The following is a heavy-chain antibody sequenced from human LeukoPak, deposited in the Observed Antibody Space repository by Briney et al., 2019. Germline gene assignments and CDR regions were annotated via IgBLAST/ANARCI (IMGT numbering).Heavy chain of an antibody. V-gene: IGHV3-20*04. CDR3: ARALLLSVYYYENDY. D-gene: IGHD3-22*01. CDR1: GFTFDDYG. Sequence: RAGGSLRLSCAASGFTFDDYGMSWVRQAPGKGLEWVSGINWNGGSTGYADSVKGRFTISRDNAKNSLYLQMNSLRAEDTALYYCARALLLSVYYYENDYWGQGTLVTVSS. J-gene: IGHJ4*02. CDR2: INWNGGST.